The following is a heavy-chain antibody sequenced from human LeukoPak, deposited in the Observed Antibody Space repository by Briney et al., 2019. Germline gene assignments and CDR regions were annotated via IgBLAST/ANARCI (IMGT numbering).Heavy chain of an antibody. V-gene: IGHV3-7*03. CDR1: GFTFSSYW. Sequence: GGSLRLSCAASGFTFSSYWMSWVRQAPGKGLEWVANIKQDGSEKYYVDSVKGRFTISRDNAKNSLYLQMNSLRAEDTAVYYCARGGDILTGHDAFDIWGQGTVVTVSS. J-gene: IGHJ3*02. CDR2: IKQDGSEK. CDR3: ARGGDILTGHDAFDI. D-gene: IGHD3-9*01.